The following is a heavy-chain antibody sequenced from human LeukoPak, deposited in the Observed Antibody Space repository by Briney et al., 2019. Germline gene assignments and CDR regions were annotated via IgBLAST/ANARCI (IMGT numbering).Heavy chain of an antibody. CDR2: IIPIFGTA. V-gene: IGHV1-69*05. CDR3: ARTYYYDSSDYYPIYYFDY. Sequence: ASVKVSCKASGGTFSSYAISWVRQAPGQGLEWMGRIIPIFGTANYAQKFQGRVTITTDESTSTAYMELSSLRSEDTAVYYCARTYYYDSSDYYPIYYFDYWGQGTLVTVSS. D-gene: IGHD3-22*01. J-gene: IGHJ4*02. CDR1: GGTFSSYA.